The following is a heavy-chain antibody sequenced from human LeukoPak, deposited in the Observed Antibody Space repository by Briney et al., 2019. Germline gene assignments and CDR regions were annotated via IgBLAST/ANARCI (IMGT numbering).Heavy chain of an antibody. D-gene: IGHD3-22*01. J-gene: IGHJ3*02. CDR3: ASDYDSSGYDILAFDI. V-gene: IGHV4-61*01. CDR2: IYYSGST. CDR1: GGSISSSSYY. Sequence: SETLSLTCTVSGGSISSSSYYWSWIRQPPGKGLEWIGYIYYSGSTNYNPSLKSRVTISVDTSKNQFSLKLSSVTAADTAVYYCASDYDSSGYDILAFDIWGQGTMVTVSS.